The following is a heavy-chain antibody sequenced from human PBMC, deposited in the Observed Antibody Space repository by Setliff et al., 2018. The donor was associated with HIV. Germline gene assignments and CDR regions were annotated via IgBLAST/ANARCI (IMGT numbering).Heavy chain of an antibody. D-gene: IGHD5-12*01. CDR2: MYHTGST. CDR1: GYSISSGCY. V-gene: IGHV4-38-2*01. Sequence: SETLSLTCAVSGYSISSGCYWGWIRQPPGTGLEWIGRMYHTGSTYYSPSLNSRFTISVDTSKNQFSLKLRSVTAADTAVYYCARQPLYNDYDWRSYYFDYWGQGSLVTVSS. CDR3: ARQPLYNDYDWRSYYFDY. J-gene: IGHJ4*02.